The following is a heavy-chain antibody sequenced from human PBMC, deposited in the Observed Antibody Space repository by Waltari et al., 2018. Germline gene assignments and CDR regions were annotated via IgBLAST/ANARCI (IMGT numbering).Heavy chain of an antibody. CDR2: ISWNIGSL. Sequence: VQLQESGPGLVKPSQTLSLTCTVSGGSISSGGYYWSWIRQHPGKGLGWVSGISWNIGSLGYADSVKGRFTISRDNANNSLSLQINSLRAEDMALYYCAKVGLGRRNYNAFDIWGQGTMVTVSS. CDR3: AKVGLGRRNYNAFDI. V-gene: IGHV3-9*03. CDR1: GGSISSGGYY. D-gene: IGHD3-10*01. J-gene: IGHJ3*02.